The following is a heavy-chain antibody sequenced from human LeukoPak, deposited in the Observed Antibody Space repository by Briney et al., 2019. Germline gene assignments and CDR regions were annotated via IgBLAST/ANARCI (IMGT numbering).Heavy chain of an antibody. J-gene: IGHJ4*02. CDR3: ASNWGSYRSAAFDY. D-gene: IGHD3-16*02. CDR2: INTNTGNP. CDR1: RYTFTSYA. Sequence: ASVKVSCKASRYTFTSYAMNWVRQAPGQGLEWMGWINTNTGNPTYAQGFTGRFVFSLDASVSTAYLQISSLKAEDTAVYYCASNWGSYRSAAFDYWGQGTLVTVSS. V-gene: IGHV7-4-1*02.